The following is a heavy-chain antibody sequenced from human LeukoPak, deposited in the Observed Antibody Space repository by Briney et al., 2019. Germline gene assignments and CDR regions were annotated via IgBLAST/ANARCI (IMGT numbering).Heavy chain of an antibody. CDR1: GFTFSSYG. CDR3: AKDSTTHYDYGMDV. V-gene: IGHV3-30*18. Sequence: GGSLRLSCAASGFTFSSYGMHWVRQAPGKGLEWVAVISYDGSNKYYADSVKGRFTISTDNSKNTLYLQMNSLRAEDTAVYYCAKDSTTHYDYGMDVWGQGTTVTVSS. J-gene: IGHJ6*02. D-gene: IGHD4-11*01. CDR2: ISYDGSNK.